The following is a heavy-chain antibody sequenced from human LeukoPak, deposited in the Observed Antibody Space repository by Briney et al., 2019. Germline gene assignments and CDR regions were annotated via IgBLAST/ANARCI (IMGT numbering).Heavy chain of an antibody. D-gene: IGHD2-15*01. CDR2: IIPIFGTA. J-gene: IGHJ5*02. Sequence: ASVKVSCKACGGTFSSYAISWVRQAPGQGLEWMGRIIPIFGTANYAQKFQGRVTITTDESTSTAYMELSRLRSEDTAVYYCAREVGGNWFDPWGQGTLVTVP. CDR3: AREVGGNWFDP. CDR1: GGTFSSYA. V-gene: IGHV1-69*05.